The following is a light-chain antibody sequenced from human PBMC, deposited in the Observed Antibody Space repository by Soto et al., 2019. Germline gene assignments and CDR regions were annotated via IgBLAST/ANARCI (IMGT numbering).Light chain of an antibody. CDR2: EVS. J-gene: IGLJ2*01. CDR3: SSYTSSSTPL. V-gene: IGLV2-14*01. Sequence: QSALTQPASVSGSPGQSITISCTGTRSDVGGYNYVSWDQQHPGKAPKLLIYEVSNRPSGVSNRFAGSKSGNTASLTISGLPAEYEADYYCSSYTSSSTPLFGGVTKLTVL. CDR1: RSDVGGYNY.